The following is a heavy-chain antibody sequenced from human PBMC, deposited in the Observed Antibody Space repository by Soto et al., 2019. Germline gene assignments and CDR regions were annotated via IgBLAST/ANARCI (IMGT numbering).Heavy chain of an antibody. CDR2: IIPIFGTA. D-gene: IGHD3-22*01. Sequence: SVKVSCKASGGTFSSYAISWVRQAPGQGLEWMGGIIPIFGTANYAQKFQGRVTITADESTSTAYMEPSSLRSEDTAVYYCARQSSPNTYYYDSSGSSAFDYWGQGNMVTVS. CDR3: ARQSSPNTYYYDSSGSSAFDY. V-gene: IGHV1-69*13. CDR1: GGTFSSYA. J-gene: IGHJ4*02.